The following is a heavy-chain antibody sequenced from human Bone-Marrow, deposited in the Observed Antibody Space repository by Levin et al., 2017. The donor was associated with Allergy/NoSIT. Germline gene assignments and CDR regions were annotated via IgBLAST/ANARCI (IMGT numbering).Heavy chain of an antibody. CDR2: GFYKGNT. D-gene: IGHD7-27*01. Sequence: SETLSLTCTVSGGSITDNYWSWIRHSPGKGLEWIGFGFYKGNTNYSPSLKSRVTIEVDTSRNQMSLKLRSVTAADTAVYYCARPASGSYWYFNLWGRGTLVTVSS. CDR1: GGSITDNY. J-gene: IGHJ2*01. V-gene: IGHV4-59*13. CDR3: ARPASGSYWYFNL.